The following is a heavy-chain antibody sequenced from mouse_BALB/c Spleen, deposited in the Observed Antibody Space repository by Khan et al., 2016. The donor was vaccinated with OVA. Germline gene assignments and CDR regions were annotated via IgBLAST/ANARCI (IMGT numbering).Heavy chain of an antibody. D-gene: IGHD1-1*01. CDR3: TRLSYYYDSEGFAY. CDR1: GFTFSTYG. J-gene: IGHJ3*01. Sequence: VQLVESGGDLVKPGGSLKLSCAASGFTFSTYGMSWVRQAPDKRLEWVATVSTGGSYTYYPDSVKGRFTISRDNAKHTLYLQMNGLRSEDTAMFYCTRLSYYYDSEGFAYWGQGTLVTVSA. CDR2: VSTGGSYT. V-gene: IGHV5-6*01.